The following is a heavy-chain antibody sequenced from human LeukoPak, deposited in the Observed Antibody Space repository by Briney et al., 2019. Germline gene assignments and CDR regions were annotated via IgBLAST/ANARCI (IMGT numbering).Heavy chain of an antibody. D-gene: IGHD4/OR15-4a*01. V-gene: IGHV4-30-2*03. Sequence: SQTLSPTCAVSGGSISSGGYSWSWIRQPPGTGLEWIGSIYYGGSTYYSPSLRSRVTISVDTSKNQFSLNLSSVTAADTAVYYCARHDGRGGATMGALDYWGQGSLVTVSS. CDR1: GGSISSGGYS. CDR3: ARHDGRGGATMGALDY. J-gene: IGHJ4*02. CDR2: IYYGGST.